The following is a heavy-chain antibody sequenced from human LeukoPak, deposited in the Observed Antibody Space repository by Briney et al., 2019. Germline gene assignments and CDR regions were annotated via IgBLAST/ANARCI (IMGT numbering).Heavy chain of an antibody. CDR1: GFXFSSYA. D-gene: IGHD6-13*01. Sequence: GGSLRLSCAASGFXFSSYAISWVRQAPGKGLEWLSYISTSGSTIYYADSVKGRFTISRDNAKNSLYLQMNSLRAEDTAVYYCARALPNSWYFFDYWGQGTLVTVSS. V-gene: IGHV3-48*03. CDR2: ISTSGSTI. CDR3: ARALPNSWYFFDY. J-gene: IGHJ4*02.